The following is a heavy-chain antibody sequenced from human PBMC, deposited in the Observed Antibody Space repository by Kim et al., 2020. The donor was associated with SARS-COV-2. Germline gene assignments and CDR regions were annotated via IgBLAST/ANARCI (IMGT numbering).Heavy chain of an antibody. D-gene: IGHD1-1*01. J-gene: IGHJ6*02. CDR1: GGSISSSSYY. CDR2: IYYSGST. V-gene: IGHV4-39*01. CDR3: ARATPRWYNPYYYGMDV. Sequence: SETLSLTCTVSGGSISSSSYYWGWIRQPPGKGLEWIGSIYYSGSTYYNPSLKSRVTISVDTSKNQFSLKLSSVTAADTAVYYCARATPRWYNPYYYGMDVWGQGTTVTVSS.